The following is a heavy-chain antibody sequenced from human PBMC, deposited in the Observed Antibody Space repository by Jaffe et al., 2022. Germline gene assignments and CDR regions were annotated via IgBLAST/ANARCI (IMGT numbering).Heavy chain of an antibody. J-gene: IGHJ3*02. Sequence: QVQLQQSGPGLVKPSQTLSLTCAISGDSVSSNSAAWNWIRQSPSRGLEWLGRTYYRSKWYNDYAVSVKSRITINPDTSKNQFSLQLNSVTPEDTAVYYCARSAPTYCSGGSCYSDAFDIWGQGTMVTVSS. CDR1: GDSVSSNSAA. V-gene: IGHV6-1*01. CDR3: ARSAPTYCSGGSCYSDAFDI. D-gene: IGHD2-15*01. CDR2: TYYRSKWYN.